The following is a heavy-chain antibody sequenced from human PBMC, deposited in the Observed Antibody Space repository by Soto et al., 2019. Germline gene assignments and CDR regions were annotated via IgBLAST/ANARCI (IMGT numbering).Heavy chain of an antibody. CDR1: GFTFSSYA. CDR2: ISSNGGST. V-gene: IGHV3-64D*08. Sequence: HPGGSLRLSCSASGFTFSSYAMHWVRQAPGKGLEYVSAISSNGGSTYYADSVKARFTISRDNSQNTLYLQMSSLRAEDTAVYYCVKASPASSWYDYYYYGMDVWGQGTTVTVSS. D-gene: IGHD6-13*01. CDR3: VKASPASSWYDYYYYGMDV. J-gene: IGHJ6*02.